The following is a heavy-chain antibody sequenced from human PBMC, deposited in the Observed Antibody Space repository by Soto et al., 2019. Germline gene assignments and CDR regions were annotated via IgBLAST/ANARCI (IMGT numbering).Heavy chain of an antibody. CDR1: GYTFTSYG. CDR2: ISAYNGNT. Sequence: EASVKVSCKASGYTFTSYGISWVRQAPGQGLEWMGWISAYNGNTNYAQKLQGRVTMTTDTSTSTAYMELRSLRSDDTAVYYCHVRGIPVPLRYFDWLMAQYYFDYWGQGTLVTVSS. D-gene: IGHD3-9*01. CDR3: HVRGIPVPLRYFDWLMAQYYFDY. J-gene: IGHJ4*02. V-gene: IGHV1-18*01.